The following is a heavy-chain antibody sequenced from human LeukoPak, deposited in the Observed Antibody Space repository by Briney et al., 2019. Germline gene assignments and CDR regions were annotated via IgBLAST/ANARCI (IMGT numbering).Heavy chain of an antibody. V-gene: IGHV3-7*01. CDR1: GFTFSDCW. D-gene: IGHD4-23*01. CDR3: AKYGGYAFFD. J-gene: IGHJ4*02. Sequence: PGGSLRLSCAASGFTFSDCWMSWVRQAPGKGLEWVANIKPDESERAYVDSLRGRFTISRDNAKNSLFLQMNSLRVEDTAVYYCAKYGGYAFFDWGQGTLVTVSS. CDR2: IKPDESER.